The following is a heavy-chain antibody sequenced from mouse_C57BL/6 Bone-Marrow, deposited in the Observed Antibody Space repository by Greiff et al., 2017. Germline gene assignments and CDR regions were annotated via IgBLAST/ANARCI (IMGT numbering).Heavy chain of an antibody. CDR3: ARERCYYYGFAY. V-gene: IGHV1-22*01. J-gene: IGHJ3*01. Sequence: EVQLQQSGPELVKPGASVKMSCKASGYTFTDYNMHWVKQSHGKSLEWIGYINPNNGGTSYNQKFKGKATLTVNKSSSTAYMELRSLTSEDSAVYYCARERCYYYGFAYWGQGTLVTVSA. D-gene: IGHD1-1*01. CDR1: GYTFTDYN. CDR2: INPNNGGT.